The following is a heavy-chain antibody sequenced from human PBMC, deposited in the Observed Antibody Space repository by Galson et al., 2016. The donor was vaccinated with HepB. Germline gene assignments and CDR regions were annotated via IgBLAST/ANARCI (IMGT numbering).Heavy chain of an antibody. J-gene: IGHJ4*02. CDR2: VSSSGSP. CDR3: ARGLPPYYFDS. V-gene: IGHV4-61*02. Sequence: TLSLTCTVSGGSISSANYYWNWLRQPAGEGLQWIGRVSSSGSPKYNPSLETRVTVSINTSENQFSLRLTSVTAADTAVYYCARGLPPYYFDSWGLGTLLTVSS. CDR1: GGSISSANYY.